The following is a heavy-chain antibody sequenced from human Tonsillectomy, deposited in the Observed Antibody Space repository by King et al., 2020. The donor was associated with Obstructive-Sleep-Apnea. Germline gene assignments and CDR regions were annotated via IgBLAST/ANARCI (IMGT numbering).Heavy chain of an antibody. V-gene: IGHV3-15*01. J-gene: IGHJ4*02. CDR2: IRSKIDGGPT. Sequence: VQLVESGGRLVKPGGSLRLSCTASGFSFTKAWMTWVRQAPGRGLEWVGRIRSKIDGGPTEYATPVDGRFTLSRDDSKNTHYLQMSSLRSDDTAVYYCTPEALDGSDNYYRGGLDYWGQGTLVTVSS. CDR3: TPEALDGSDNYYRGGLDY. D-gene: IGHD3-22*01. CDR1: GFSFTKAW.